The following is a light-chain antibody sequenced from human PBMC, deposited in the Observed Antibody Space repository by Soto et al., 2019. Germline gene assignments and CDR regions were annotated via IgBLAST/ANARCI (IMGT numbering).Light chain of an antibody. CDR3: QHYNSYSEA. V-gene: IGKV1-5*03. CDR1: QTISSW. Sequence: DIQMTQSPSTLSGSVGDRVTITCRASQTISSWLAWYQQKPGKAPKLLIYKASTLKSGVPSRFRGRGSGTEVTLTISSLKPDDFETYYCQHYNSYSEAFGQGTKVDIK. CDR2: KAS. J-gene: IGKJ1*01.